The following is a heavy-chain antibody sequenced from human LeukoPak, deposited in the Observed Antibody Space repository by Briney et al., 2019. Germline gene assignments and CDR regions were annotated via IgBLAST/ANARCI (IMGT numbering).Heavy chain of an antibody. Sequence: PSETLSLTCTVSGGSISSYYWSWIRQPPGKGLEWIGYIYYSGSTNYNPSFKSRVTISVDTSQNHFSLKLSSVTAAETAIYYCARSRELREGNAFDLWGQGTMVTVSS. V-gene: IGHV4-59*12. CDR2: IYYSGST. D-gene: IGHD1-7*01. CDR3: ARSRELREGNAFDL. CDR1: GGSISSYY. J-gene: IGHJ3*01.